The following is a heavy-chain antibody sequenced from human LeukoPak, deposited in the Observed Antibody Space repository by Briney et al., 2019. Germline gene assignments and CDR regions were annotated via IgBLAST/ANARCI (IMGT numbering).Heavy chain of an antibody. Sequence: GGSLRLACAASGFTFSDYYMSWILQAPGNGLEWVSSITRNSDYKNYAYSVKGRVTISRDNSKNSLYLQMNSLRAEDTAVYYCAGRDLRGIVYWGQGTLVTVSS. V-gene: IGHV3-11*06. D-gene: IGHD3-16*01. J-gene: IGHJ4*02. CDR1: GFTFSDYY. CDR3: AGRDLRGIVY. CDR2: ITRNSDYK.